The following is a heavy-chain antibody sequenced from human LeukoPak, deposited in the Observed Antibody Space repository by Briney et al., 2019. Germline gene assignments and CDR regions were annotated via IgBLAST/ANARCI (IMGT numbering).Heavy chain of an antibody. V-gene: IGHV3-48*04. J-gene: IGHJ3*02. CDR3: AREMATSLGKQRDAFDI. CDR2: ISSTSNTI. Sequence: GGSLRLSCAASGFTFSTYAMNWVRQAPGKGLEWVSYISSTSNTIYYADSVKGRFTISRDNAKNTLYLQMNSLRAEDSAVYYCAREMATSLGKQRDAFDIWGQGTMVTVSS. D-gene: IGHD5-24*01. CDR1: GFTFSTYA.